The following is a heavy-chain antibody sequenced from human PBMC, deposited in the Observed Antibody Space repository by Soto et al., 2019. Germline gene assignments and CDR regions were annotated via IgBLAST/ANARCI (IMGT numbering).Heavy chain of an antibody. V-gene: IGHV4-59*08. J-gene: IGHJ3*02. D-gene: IGHD5-12*01. CDR2: IHNNGES. CDR3: ARQPPATAAFDI. CDR1: GGSISYSY. Sequence: QVQLQESGPGLVKPSETLSLTCTVSGGSISYSYWSWIRQSPGEGLEWIGYIHNNGESNYNPSIKSRVTMSLHTSKNQVSLNLTSVTAADTAVYYCARQPPATAAFDIWGQGTMVTVSS.